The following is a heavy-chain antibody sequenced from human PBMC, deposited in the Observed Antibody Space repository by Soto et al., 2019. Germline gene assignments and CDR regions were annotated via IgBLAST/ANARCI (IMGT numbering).Heavy chain of an antibody. CDR2: MKPSTGDS. CDR3: ARGGPAAGFDL. J-gene: IGHJ5*02. D-gene: IGHD6-13*01. Sequence: KVSCKASGYTFITNDINWVRQASGQGLEWMGWMKPSTGDSGSDPDFQGRITMTRDTATSTAYMDLSSLKFEDTAVYYCARGGPAAGFDLWGQGSLVTVSS. CDR1: GYTFITND. V-gene: IGHV1-8*01.